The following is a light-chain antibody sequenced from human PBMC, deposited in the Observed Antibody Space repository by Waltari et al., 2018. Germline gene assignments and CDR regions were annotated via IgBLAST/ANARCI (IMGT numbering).Light chain of an antibody. Sequence: QSVLTQPPSVSAAPGQRVTISCPGATSTIEKNSVSWYQQLPGTAPKLLIYDTTKRPSGIPDRFSGSKSGTSATLVITGLQPGDEADYYCGTWDGSLSGVFGTGTKVTVL. CDR1: TSTIEKNS. J-gene: IGLJ1*01. CDR3: GTWDGSLSGV. CDR2: DTT. V-gene: IGLV1-51*01.